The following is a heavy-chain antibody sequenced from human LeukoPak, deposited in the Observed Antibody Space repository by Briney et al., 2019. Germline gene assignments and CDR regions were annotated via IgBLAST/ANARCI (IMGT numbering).Heavy chain of an antibody. Sequence: GGSLRLSCAASGFTFSSYSMHWVRQAPGKGLEWVSSISSSSSYIYYADSVKGRFTISRDNAKNSLYLQMNSLRAEDTAVYFRVRDYCSGGSCYESKWFDPWGQGTLVTVSS. CDR1: GFTFSSYS. CDR2: ISSSSSYI. V-gene: IGHV3-21*01. J-gene: IGHJ5*02. D-gene: IGHD2-15*01. CDR3: VRDYCSGGSCYESKWFDP.